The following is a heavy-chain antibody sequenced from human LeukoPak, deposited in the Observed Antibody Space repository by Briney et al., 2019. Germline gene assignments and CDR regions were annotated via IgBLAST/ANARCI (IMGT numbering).Heavy chain of an antibody. J-gene: IGHJ4*02. Sequence: SETLSLTCAVSGYSISSGYYWSWIRQSPGKGLEWIGYIYYSGSTNYNPSLKSRVTIPVDTSKNQFSLKLSSVTAADTAVYYCARETCSGGSCFQFDFWGQGTLVTVSS. D-gene: IGHD2-15*01. CDR2: IYYSGST. V-gene: IGHV4-61*01. CDR1: GYSISSGYY. CDR3: ARETCSGGSCFQFDF.